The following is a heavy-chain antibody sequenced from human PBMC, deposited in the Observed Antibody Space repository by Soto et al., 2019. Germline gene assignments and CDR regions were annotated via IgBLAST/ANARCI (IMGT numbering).Heavy chain of an antibody. CDR2: ISGSGGHT. V-gene: IGHV3-23*01. CDR3: AKVEMGWFAH. D-gene: IGHD2-8*01. Sequence: WSLRLSCAGSGFSFFSYAMSWVRQAPGKGLEWVSTISGSGGHTYYADSVKGRFVVSRDNDKNTVYLHMNSLTGEDTAIYFCAKVEMGWFAHWGQGTQVTVSS. CDR1: GFSFFSYA. J-gene: IGHJ5*02.